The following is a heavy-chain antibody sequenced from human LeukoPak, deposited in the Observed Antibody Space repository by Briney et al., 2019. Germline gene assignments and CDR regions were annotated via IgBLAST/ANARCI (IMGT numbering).Heavy chain of an antibody. CDR1: GFTFSSYA. Sequence: PGGSLRLSCAASGFTFSSYAMSWVRQAPGKGLEWVSAISGGGGSTYYADSVRGRFTISRDNSKNTLYLQMNSLRAEDTAVYYCARDLKNVDTAMVNYYYYYGMDVWGQGTTVTVSS. CDR3: ARDLKNVDTAMVNYYYYYGMDV. CDR2: ISGGGGST. D-gene: IGHD5-18*01. J-gene: IGHJ6*02. V-gene: IGHV3-23*01.